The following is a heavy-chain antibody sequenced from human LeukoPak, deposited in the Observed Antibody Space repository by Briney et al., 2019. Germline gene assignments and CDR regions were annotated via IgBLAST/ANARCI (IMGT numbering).Heavy chain of an antibody. J-gene: IGHJ6*03. CDR2: FFATGST. V-gene: IGHV4-61*02. D-gene: IGHD1-26*01. Sequence: PLETLSLTCTVSGGSINSGNYYWTWIRQPAGKGLEWIGRFFATGSTSSSHNPSLSGRASISVDTSKNQFSLELTSVTAADTAVYYCARGIVSPRFYDYMDVWGKGTTVTVSS. CDR1: GGSINSGNYY. CDR3: ARGIVSPRFYDYMDV.